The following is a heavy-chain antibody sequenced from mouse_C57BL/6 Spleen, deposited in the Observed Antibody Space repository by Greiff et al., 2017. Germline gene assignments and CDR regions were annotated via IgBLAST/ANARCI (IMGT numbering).Heavy chain of an antibody. CDR2: IDPSDSYT. CDR3: APISTDYFDY. CDR1: GYTFTSYW. Sequence: QVQLQQPGAELVKPGASVKLSCKASGYTFTSYWMQWVKQRPGQGLEWIGEIDPSDSYTNYNQKFKGKATLTVDTSSSTAYLQLSSLTSEDSAVYDCAPISTDYFDYWGQGTTLTVSS. V-gene: IGHV1-50*01. J-gene: IGHJ2*01.